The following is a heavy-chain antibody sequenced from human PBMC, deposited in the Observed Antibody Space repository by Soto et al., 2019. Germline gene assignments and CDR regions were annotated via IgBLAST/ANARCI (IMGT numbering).Heavy chain of an antibody. V-gene: IGHV6-1*01. CDR2: TYYRSKWYN. CDR1: GGSVSSNSAA. D-gene: IGHD3-16*01. J-gene: IGHJ6*02. CDR3: PRFLTFYYYYGMDV. Sequence: SETLSLTCTISGGSVSSNSAAWNWIRQSPSRGLEWLGRTYYRSKWYNDYAVSVKSRITINPDTSKNQFSLQLNSVTPEDTAVYYCPRFLTFYYYYGMDVWGQGTPVTVSS.